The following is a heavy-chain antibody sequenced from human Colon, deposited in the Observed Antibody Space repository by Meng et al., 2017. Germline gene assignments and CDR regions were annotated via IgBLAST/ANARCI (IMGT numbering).Heavy chain of an antibody. CDR1: GYTFTSSD. D-gene: IGHD2-2*01. J-gene: IGHJ5*01. CDR3: ARTAMLDS. CDR2: MNPNNGNT. Sequence: QVQLVQSGAEVRKRGASVKVTCKAFGYTFTSSDINWVRQATGRGLEWLGWMNPNNGNTGSAQKFQGRVSMTRDTSIGTAYMELSGLTSEDTAVYYCARTAMLDSWGQGTLVTVSS. V-gene: IGHV1-8*01.